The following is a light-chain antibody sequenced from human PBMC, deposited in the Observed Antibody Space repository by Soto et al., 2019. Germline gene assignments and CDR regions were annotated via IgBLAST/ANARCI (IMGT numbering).Light chain of an antibody. J-gene: IGKJ4*01. CDR2: TAS. V-gene: IGKV1-39*01. Sequence: DIQMTQSPSSLSASIGDRVTITCRASQSIRSHLNWYQQKPGKAPKLLIYTASTLQSGAPPRFSGSGSGTDFTLTISSLQPEDSATYYGQQSYNSPPLTFGGGTKVRSN. CDR1: QSIRSH. CDR3: QQSYNSPPLT.